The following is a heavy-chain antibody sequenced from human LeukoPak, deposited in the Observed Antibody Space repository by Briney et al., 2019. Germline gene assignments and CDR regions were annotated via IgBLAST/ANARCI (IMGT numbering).Heavy chain of an antibody. D-gene: IGHD3-16*01. V-gene: IGHV4-38-2*01. CDR1: GYSLSSGYH. CDR3: ARVETWSSYASFGYFDF. CDR2: IYHSGST. J-gene: IGHJ4*02. Sequence: PSETLSLTCAVSGYSLSSGYHWGWIRQPPGKGLEWIGSIYHSGSTYYNPSLRSRVTISVDTSKNQFSLKLSSVTAADSTVYNGARVETWSSYASFGYFDFWGQGALVTVSS.